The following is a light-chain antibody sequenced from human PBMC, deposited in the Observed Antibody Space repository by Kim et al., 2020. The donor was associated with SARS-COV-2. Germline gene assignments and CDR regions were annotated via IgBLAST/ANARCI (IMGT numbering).Light chain of an antibody. CDR3: QQYGRSPT. V-gene: IGKV3-20*01. CDR2: DSS. Sequence: LSAGERATLPCRASQSLGNNFLAWYQQKPGQPPSLLIYDSSTRAAGIPDRFSGSGSATDFTLTIDRLEPDDSAVYYCQQYGRSPTFGRGTKVDIK. J-gene: IGKJ1*01. CDR1: QSLGNNF.